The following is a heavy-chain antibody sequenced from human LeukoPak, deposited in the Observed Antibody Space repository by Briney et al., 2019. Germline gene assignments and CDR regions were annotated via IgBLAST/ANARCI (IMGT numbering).Heavy chain of an antibody. D-gene: IGHD6-19*01. V-gene: IGHV3-30*04. CDR2: ISYDGSNK. Sequence: GGSLRLSCAASGFTFSSYAMHWVRQAPGKGLELVAVISYDGSNKYYADSVKGRFTISRDNSKNTLYLQMNSLRAEDTAVYYCARDPYASGWPDYWGQGTLVTVSS. J-gene: IGHJ4*02. CDR3: ARDPYASGWPDY. CDR1: GFTFSSYA.